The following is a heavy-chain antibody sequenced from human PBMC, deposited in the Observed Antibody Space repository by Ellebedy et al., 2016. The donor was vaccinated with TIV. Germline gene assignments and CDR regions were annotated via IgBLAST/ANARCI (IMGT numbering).Heavy chain of an antibody. D-gene: IGHD2-21*01. CDR3: ARIAAAGMTYELDV. CDR1: GFTFSDYY. Sequence: GESLKISCAASGFTFSDYYMNWIRQTPGKGLEWVSYITHKSVISYADFVKGRFTISRDNAENSLYLQMNGLTAEDTAIYYCARIAAAGMTYELDVWGQGTTVIVSS. V-gene: IGHV3-69-1*02. J-gene: IGHJ6*02. CDR2: ITHKSVI.